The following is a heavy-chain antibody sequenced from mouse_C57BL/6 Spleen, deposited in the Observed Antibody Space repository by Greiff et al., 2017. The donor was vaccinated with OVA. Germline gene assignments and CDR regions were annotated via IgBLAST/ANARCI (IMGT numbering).Heavy chain of an antibody. J-gene: IGHJ4*01. CDR3: AGHHYDGYYVRKSYAMGY. CDR2: ISGGGGNT. CDR1: GFTFSSYT. D-gene: IGHD2-3*01. Sequence: EVKLVESGGGLVKPGGSLKLSCAASGFTFSSYTMSWVRQTPEKRLEWVATISGGGGNTYYPDSVKGRFTISRDNDKNTLYLQMSSLRSEDTALYYCAGHHYDGYYVRKSYAMGYWGQGTAVTVSS. V-gene: IGHV5-9*01.